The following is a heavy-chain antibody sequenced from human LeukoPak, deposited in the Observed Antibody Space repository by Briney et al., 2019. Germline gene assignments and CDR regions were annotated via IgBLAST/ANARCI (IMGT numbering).Heavy chain of an antibody. CDR1: DGSISSSDFY. Sequence: SATLSLTCTVSDGSISSSDFYWSWIRQPPGQGLEWIGYIYYSGSTNYNPSLKSRVTISVDTSKNQFSLKLSSVAAADTAVYYCARGSSPYYYYMDVWGKGTTVTVSS. D-gene: IGHD6-13*01. CDR2: IYYSGST. J-gene: IGHJ6*03. V-gene: IGHV4-61*08. CDR3: ARGSSPYYYYMDV.